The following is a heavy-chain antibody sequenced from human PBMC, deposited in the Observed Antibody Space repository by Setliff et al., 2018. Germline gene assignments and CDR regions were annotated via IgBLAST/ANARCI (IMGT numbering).Heavy chain of an antibody. D-gene: IGHD2-2*01. CDR2: ISPYSGNA. V-gene: IGHV1-18*01. CDR3: SRLVRYCTRTSCQRLSGDDY. CDR1: GYTFTDYG. Sequence: ASVKVSCKSSGYTFTDYGVTWVRQAPGQGLEWVGWISPYSGNAYYAPKFQGRVIMTTDTSTTTAYMDLRSLRPDDTAIYFYSRLVRYCTRTSCQRLSGDDYWGQGTLVTVS. J-gene: IGHJ4*02.